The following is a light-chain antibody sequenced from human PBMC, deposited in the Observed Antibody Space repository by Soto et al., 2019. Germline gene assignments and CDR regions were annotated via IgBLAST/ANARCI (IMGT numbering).Light chain of an antibody. CDR3: SSYAGSGNWV. V-gene: IGLV2-8*01. CDR1: SSDVGGYKS. Sequence: QSAMTQPPSSSVSPGQSGTISCTGASSDVGGYKSVSWYQQHPGKAPNLIISEVNSGVPDRFSGSKSGNTASLTVSGLQAEDEADYYCSSYAGSGNWVFGGGTKLTVL. J-gene: IGLJ3*02. CDR2: EV.